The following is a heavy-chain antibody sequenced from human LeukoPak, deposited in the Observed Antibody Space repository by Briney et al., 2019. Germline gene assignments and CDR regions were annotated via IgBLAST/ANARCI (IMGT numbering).Heavy chain of an antibody. CDR1: GYTFTGYY. Sequence: ASVKVSCKASGYTFTGYYIHWVRQAPGQGLEWMGWINPNSGGTNYAQKFQGRVTMTRGTSISTAYMELSRLRSDDTAVYYCARGAIRDYYYYMDVWGKGTTVTVSS. CDR2: INPNSGGT. CDR3: ARGAIRDYYYYMDV. V-gene: IGHV1-2*02. D-gene: IGHD2-21*01. J-gene: IGHJ6*03.